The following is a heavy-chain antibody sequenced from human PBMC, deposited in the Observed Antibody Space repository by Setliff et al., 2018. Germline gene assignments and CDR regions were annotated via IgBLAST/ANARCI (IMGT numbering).Heavy chain of an antibody. CDR2: VFYSGSA. CDR1: GGSMTAYF. D-gene: IGHD5-18*01. J-gene: IGHJ4*02. CDR3: ARGTWIQLSALALFDY. Sequence: SETLSLTCTVSGGSMTAYFWSWIRQTPDKRLEWIGYVFYSGSANYNPALESRVTISVDTSKSQFSLKLSSVTAADTAVYYCARGTWIQLSALALFDYWGQGTLVTVSS. V-gene: IGHV4-59*08.